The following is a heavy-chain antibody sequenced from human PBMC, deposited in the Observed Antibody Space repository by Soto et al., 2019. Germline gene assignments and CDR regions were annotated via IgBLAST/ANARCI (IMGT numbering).Heavy chain of an antibody. D-gene: IGHD6-19*01. CDR1: GFTFSSYA. CDR2: ISYDGSNK. J-gene: IGHJ2*01. CDR3: ARGGHQSRGWYPGYFDL. V-gene: IGHV3-30-3*01. Sequence: QVQLVESGGGVVQPGRSLRLSCAASGFTFSSYAMHWVRQAPGKGLEWVAVISYDGSNKYYADSVKGRFTISRDNSKNTLYLQMNSLRAEDTAVYYCARGGHQSRGWYPGYFDLWGRGTLVTVSS.